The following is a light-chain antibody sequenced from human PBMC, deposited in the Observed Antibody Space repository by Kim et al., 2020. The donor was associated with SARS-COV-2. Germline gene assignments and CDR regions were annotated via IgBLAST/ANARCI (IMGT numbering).Light chain of an antibody. CDR3: QHSFSVPYT. V-gene: IGKV1-39*01. CDR2: AAS. J-gene: IGKJ2*01. Sequence: SGSGEDRATITCGTRQSINTYLNWYQHTPENAPKVLISAASRLQRGVPSRFSGSGSGTDFTLTISSLQPEDVATYYCQHSFSVPYTFGPGTKLEI. CDR1: QSINTY.